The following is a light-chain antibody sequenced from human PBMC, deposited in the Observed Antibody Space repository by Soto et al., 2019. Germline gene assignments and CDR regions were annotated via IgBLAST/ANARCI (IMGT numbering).Light chain of an antibody. V-gene: IGKV3-20*01. CDR1: QSVSSSY. Sequence: EIVLTQSPGTLSLSPGEGATLSCRASQSVSSSYLAWYQQKPGQAPRLLIYGASSRATGIPARFSGSGSGTDFTLTISSLEPEDFAVYYCQQYSSSPQTFGQGTKVDIK. CDR2: GAS. J-gene: IGKJ1*01. CDR3: QQYSSSPQT.